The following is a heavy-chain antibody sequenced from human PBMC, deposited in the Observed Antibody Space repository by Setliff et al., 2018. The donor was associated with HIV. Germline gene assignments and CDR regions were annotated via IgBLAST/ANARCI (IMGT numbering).Heavy chain of an antibody. J-gene: IGHJ4*02. CDR2: IYGNGNT. CDR3: AREDSYYYDTVGYSYFDF. V-gene: IGHV4-59*11. D-gene: IGHD3-22*01. Sequence: SETLSLTCSVSGGSISGHFWSWIRQSPGKGLEWIGYIYGNGNTKYNRFLNSRVTMSVDTSKNQFSLMLNSVTAADTAIYYCAREDSYYYDTVGYSYFDFWGQGALVTVSS. CDR1: GGSISGHF.